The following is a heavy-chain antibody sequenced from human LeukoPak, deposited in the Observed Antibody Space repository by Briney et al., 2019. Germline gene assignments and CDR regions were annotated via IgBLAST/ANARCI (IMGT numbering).Heavy chain of an antibody. D-gene: IGHD4-17*01. V-gene: IGHV4-59*08. CDR3: ARHARGMTTVTADAFDM. Sequence: SETLSLTCTVSGGSTSSYYWSWIRQPPGKGLEWIGYIYYSGSPNYNPSLKSRVTISVDTSKNEFSLKLSSVTAADTAVYYCARHARGMTTVTADAFDMWGQGTEVIVSS. J-gene: IGHJ3*02. CDR1: GGSTSSYY. CDR2: IYYSGSP.